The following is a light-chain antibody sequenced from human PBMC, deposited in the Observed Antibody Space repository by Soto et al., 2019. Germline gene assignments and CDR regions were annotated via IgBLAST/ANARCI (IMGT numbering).Light chain of an antibody. J-gene: IGKJ2*01. CDR3: QQSYNYPYT. Sequence: DIQMTQSPTSLSASVGDRVTITCRASQTINKNLNWYRHKLGKAPELLIYDASDSQAGVPSRFSGSGSGTDFTLIISGLQPEDFANYYCQQSYNYPYTFGQGTKLEIK. CDR1: QTINKN. V-gene: IGKV1-39*01. CDR2: DAS.